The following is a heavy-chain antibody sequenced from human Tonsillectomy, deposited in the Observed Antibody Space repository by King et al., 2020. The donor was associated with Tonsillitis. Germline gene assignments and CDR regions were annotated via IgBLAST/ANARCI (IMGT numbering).Heavy chain of an antibody. CDR2: ISSSSGTI. CDR3: ATYTGGFAWELHTSPIDAFDI. J-gene: IGHJ3*02. Sequence: VQLVESGGGLVQPGGSLRLSCAASGFTFSRYSINWVRQAPGKGLEWVSYISSSSGTIYYADSVMGPFTFSRENAKNSLYLQMNSLRAEDTAVYYCATYTGGFAWELHTSPIDAFDIWGPGTMVTVSS. D-gene: IGHD1-26*01. V-gene: IGHV3-48*01. CDR1: GFTFSRYS.